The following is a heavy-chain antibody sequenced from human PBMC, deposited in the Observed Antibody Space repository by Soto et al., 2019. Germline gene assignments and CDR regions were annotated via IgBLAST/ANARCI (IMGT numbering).Heavy chain of an antibody. CDR2: ISAYNGNT. J-gene: IGHJ4*02. CDR3: ANDPIAVPRAGTGY. D-gene: IGHD6-19*01. Sequence: ASVKVSCKASGYTFTSYGISWVRQAPGQGLEWMGWISAYNGNTNYAQKLQGRVTMTTDTSTSTAYMELRSLRAEDTAVYYCANDPIAVPRAGTGYWGQGTLVTVSS. CDR1: GYTFTSYG. V-gene: IGHV1-18*01.